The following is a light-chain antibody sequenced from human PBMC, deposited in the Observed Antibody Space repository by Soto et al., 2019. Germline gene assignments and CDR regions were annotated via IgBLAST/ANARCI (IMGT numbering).Light chain of an antibody. CDR3: CSHAGSSVV. Sequence: QSVLTQPPSASGSPGQSVTISCTGTSSDVGRYNFVSWYQQHPGKAPKLMIYDVSKRPSGVPDRFSGSKSGNTASLTISGLQAEDETDYYCCSHAGSSVVFGTGTKVTVL. J-gene: IGLJ1*01. CDR2: DVS. V-gene: IGLV2-11*01. CDR1: SSDVGRYNF.